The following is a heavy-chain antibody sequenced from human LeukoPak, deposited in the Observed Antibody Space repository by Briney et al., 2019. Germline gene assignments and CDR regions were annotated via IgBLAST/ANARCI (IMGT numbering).Heavy chain of an antibody. CDR1: GGSISSYY. Sequence: SSETLSLTCTVSGGSISSYYWSWIRQPPGKGLEWIGYIYYSGSTHYNPSLKSRVTMSLDTSKNQFSLKLTSVTAADTAVYYCARDNDFFDYWGQGTLVTVSS. CDR2: IYYSGST. CDR3: ARDNDFFDY. J-gene: IGHJ4*02. V-gene: IGHV4-59*12.